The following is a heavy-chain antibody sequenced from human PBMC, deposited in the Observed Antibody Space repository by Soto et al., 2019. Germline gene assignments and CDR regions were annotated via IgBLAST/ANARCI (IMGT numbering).Heavy chain of an antibody. V-gene: IGHV3-53*01. J-gene: IGHJ3*02. Sequence: GGSLRLSCAASGFTVSSNYMSWVRQAPGKGLEWVSVIYSGGSTYYADSVKGRFTISRDNSKNTLYLQMNSLRAEDTAVYYCARGGYYGSGSYYDAFDIWGQGTMVTVSS. CDR3: ARGGYYGSGSYYDAFDI. CDR1: GFTVSSNY. CDR2: IYSGGST. D-gene: IGHD3-10*01.